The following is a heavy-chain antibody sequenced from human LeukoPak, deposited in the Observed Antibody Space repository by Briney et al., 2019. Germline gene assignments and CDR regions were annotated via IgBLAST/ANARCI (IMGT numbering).Heavy chain of an antibody. J-gene: IGHJ4*02. V-gene: IGHV4-4*07. CDR2: IYTSGST. Sequence: PSETLSLTCTVSGGSISSYYWSWIRQPAGKGLEWIGRIYTSGSTNYNPSLKSRVTMSVDTSKNQFSLKLSSVTAADTAVYYCARERLVRGVIEGLDYWGQGTLVTVSS. D-gene: IGHD3-10*01. CDR3: ARERLVRGVIEGLDY. CDR1: GGSISSYY.